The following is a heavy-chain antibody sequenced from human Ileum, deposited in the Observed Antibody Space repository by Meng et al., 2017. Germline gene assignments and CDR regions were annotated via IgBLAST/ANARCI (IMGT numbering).Heavy chain of an antibody. V-gene: IGHV4-30-4*01. CDR2: IFDTGPP. CDR3: AASLDGNRFDP. D-gene: IGHD1-26*01. Sequence: VQLQESGPGLVKSSQTLYRTCTVSGGSISSGDYYWSWIRQPPGKGLEWIGYIFDTGPPSYSPPLRSRLSISMDTSKNQFSLRLTSVSAADTAVYYCAASLDGNRFDPWGQGTLVTVSS. CDR1: GGSISSGDYY. J-gene: IGHJ5*02.